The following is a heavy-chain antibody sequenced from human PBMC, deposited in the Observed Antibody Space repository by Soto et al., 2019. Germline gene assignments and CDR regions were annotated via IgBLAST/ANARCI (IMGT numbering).Heavy chain of an antibody. CDR3: ARHRVMTTVTTESHNYYYGMDV. D-gene: IGHD4-17*01. CDR1: GYSFTSHW. V-gene: IGHV5-51*01. J-gene: IGHJ6*02. Sequence: PGESLKISCKGSGYSFTSHWIGWVRQMPGKGLEWMGIIYPGDPDTRYSPSFQGQVTISADKSISTAYLQWSSLKASDTAMYYCARHRVMTTVTTESHNYYYGMDVWGQGTTVTVSS. CDR2: IYPGDPDT.